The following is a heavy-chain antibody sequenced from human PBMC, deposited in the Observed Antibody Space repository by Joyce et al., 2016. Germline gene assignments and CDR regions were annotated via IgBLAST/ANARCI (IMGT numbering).Heavy chain of an antibody. CDR3: AKGPRIAARPNYYYYGMDV. V-gene: IGHV3-23*01. Sequence: EVQLLESGGALVQPGGSLRLSCAASGFTFTNYAMSWVRQARGRGLEWVSSISSRGGTTQYADSVKGRFTISRDNSKNTLNLQVNSLRAEDTAIYYCAKGPRIAARPNYYYYGMDVWGQGTTVTVSS. D-gene: IGHD6-6*01. J-gene: IGHJ6*02. CDR2: ISSRGGTT. CDR1: GFTFTNYA.